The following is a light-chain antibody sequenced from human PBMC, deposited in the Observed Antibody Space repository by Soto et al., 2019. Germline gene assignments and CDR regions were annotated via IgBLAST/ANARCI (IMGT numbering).Light chain of an antibody. CDR1: QSISTW. Sequence: DIQMTQSPSTLSASVGDRFTITCRASQSISTWLAWYQQKPGKAPKFLIFDGSSLQSGVPSRFSGSGSGTEFTLTISSLQPDDFATYYCQQYSSFSSFGQGTKVDIK. CDR2: DGS. J-gene: IGKJ1*01. CDR3: QQYSSFSS. V-gene: IGKV1-5*01.